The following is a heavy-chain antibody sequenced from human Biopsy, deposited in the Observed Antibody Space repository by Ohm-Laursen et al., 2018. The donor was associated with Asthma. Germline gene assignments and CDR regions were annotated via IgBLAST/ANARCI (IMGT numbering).Heavy chain of an antibody. V-gene: IGHV3-53*01. CDR2: IYSGGTS. D-gene: IGHD2-8*02. CDR1: GFTVSRDY. J-gene: IGHJ4*02. Sequence: SLRLSCAASGFTVSRDYMFWVRQAPGKGLEWVSVIYSGGTSYTADSVRGRFTISRDYSKNTLYLQMHSLRAEDTAVYYCARGDTGGWSQYYFDYWGQGTLVTVSS. CDR3: ARGDTGGWSQYYFDY.